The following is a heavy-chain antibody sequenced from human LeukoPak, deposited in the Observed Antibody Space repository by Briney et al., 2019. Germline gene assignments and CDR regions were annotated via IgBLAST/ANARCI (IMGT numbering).Heavy chain of an antibody. D-gene: IGHD2-15*01. J-gene: IGHJ4*02. CDR3: ARERSCSGGSCYYFDY. CDR2: INSDGSST. CDR1: GFTFSSYW. V-gene: IGHV3-74*01. Sequence: GGSLRLSCAASGFTFSSYWMHWVRQAPGKGLVWVSRINSDGSSTSYADSVKGRFTISRDNAKNTLYLQMNSLRAEDTAVYYCARERSCSGGSCYYFDYWGQGTLVTVSS.